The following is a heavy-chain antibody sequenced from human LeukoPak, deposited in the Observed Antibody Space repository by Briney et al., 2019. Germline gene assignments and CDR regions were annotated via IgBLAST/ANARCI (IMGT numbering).Heavy chain of an antibody. CDR2: INPRGGST. CDR1: GYTFTNYG. CDR3: ARDTANYYYDSSGYYFDY. J-gene: IGHJ4*02. Sequence: ASVKVSCKTSGYTFTNYGISWVRQAPGQGLEWMGIINPRGGSTSYAQKFQGRVTMTRDTSTSTVYMELSSLRSEDTAVYYCARDTANYYYDSSGYYFDYWGQGTLVTVSS. D-gene: IGHD3-22*01. V-gene: IGHV1-46*01.